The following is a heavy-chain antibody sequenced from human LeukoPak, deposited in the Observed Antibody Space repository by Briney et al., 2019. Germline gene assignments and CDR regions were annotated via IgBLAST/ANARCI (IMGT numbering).Heavy chain of an antibody. CDR3: AKDIGAAGTGFDY. D-gene: IGHD1-1*01. J-gene: IGHJ4*02. CDR1: GFTFDDYT. Sequence: GGSLRLSCAASGFTFDDYTMHWVRQAPGKGLEWVSLISWDGGSTYYADSVKGRFTISRDNSKNSLYLQMNSLRTEDTALYYCAKDIGAAGTGFDYWGQGTLVTVSS. CDR2: ISWDGGST. V-gene: IGHV3-43*01.